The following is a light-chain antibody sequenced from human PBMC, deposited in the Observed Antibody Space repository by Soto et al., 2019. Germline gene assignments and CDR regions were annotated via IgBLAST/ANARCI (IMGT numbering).Light chain of an antibody. Sequence: DIVLTQSPGTLSFSPGERATLSCRASQGVSSSYLAWYQQKPGQAPRLLIYGTFSRATGIPDRFSGSGSGTDFTLTISRLEPEDFAVYFCQQYGSPPPLSFGGGTKVDIK. CDR2: GTF. J-gene: IGKJ4*01. CDR3: QQYGSPPPLS. V-gene: IGKV3-20*01. CDR1: QGVSSSY.